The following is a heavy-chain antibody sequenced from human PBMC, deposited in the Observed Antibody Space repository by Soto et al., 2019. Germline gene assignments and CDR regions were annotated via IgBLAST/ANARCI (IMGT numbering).Heavy chain of an antibody. CDR1: GGSISNYY. CDR3: ARGRSYSDSGGYSPFDY. CDR2: IYYSGST. D-gene: IGHD3-22*01. Sequence: QVQLQESGPGLVKPSETLSLTCTVSGGSISNYYWNWIRQPPGKGLEWIGFIYYSGSTNYNPSLQSRVTISVDTSKNQLSLKLSSVIAAHTAVYYCARGRSYSDSGGYSPFDYWGQGALVTVSS. V-gene: IGHV4-59*12. J-gene: IGHJ4*02.